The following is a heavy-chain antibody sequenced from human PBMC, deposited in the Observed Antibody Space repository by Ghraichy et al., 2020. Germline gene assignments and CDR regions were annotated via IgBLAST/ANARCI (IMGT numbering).Heavy chain of an antibody. V-gene: IGHV3-21*01. CDR2: ISSSSSYI. J-gene: IGHJ4*02. CDR3: ARDRITAMVTKSFDY. CDR1: GFTFSSYS. D-gene: IGHD5-18*01. Sequence: GSLRLSCAASGFTFSSYSMNWVRQAPGKGLEWVSSISSSSSYIYYADSVKGRFTISRDNAKNSLYLQMNSLRAEDTAVYYCARDRITAMVTKSFDYWGQGTLVTVSS.